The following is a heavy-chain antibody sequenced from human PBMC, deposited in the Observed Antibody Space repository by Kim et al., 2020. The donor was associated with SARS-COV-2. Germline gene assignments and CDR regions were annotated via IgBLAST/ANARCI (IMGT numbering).Heavy chain of an antibody. J-gene: IGHJ4*02. V-gene: IGHV3-74*01. CDR2: VNPDGSTT. CDR3: ARSRWACFDF. Sequence: WVSRVNPDGSTTTYADSVKGRFTISRDNAKNTLYLQMHSLRAEDTSVCYCARSRWACFDFLGLGTL.